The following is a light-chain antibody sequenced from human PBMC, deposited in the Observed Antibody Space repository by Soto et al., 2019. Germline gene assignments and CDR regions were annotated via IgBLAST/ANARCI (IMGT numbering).Light chain of an antibody. CDR3: QRYNNWTPVT. CDR1: QSVGSN. CDR2: GAS. Sequence: MTQSPSTLSVSPGERATLSCRASQSVGSNLAWYQQKAGQAPRLLIYGASTRATGIPARFSGSGSGTEFTLTIRSLQSEDFALYYCQRYNNWTPVTFGQGTRLEIK. J-gene: IGKJ5*01. V-gene: IGKV3-15*01.